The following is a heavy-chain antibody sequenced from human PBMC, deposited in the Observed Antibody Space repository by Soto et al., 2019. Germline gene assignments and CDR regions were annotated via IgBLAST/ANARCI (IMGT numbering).Heavy chain of an antibody. Sequence: VGTMSSYRWTSFRQQKGKGLEWIGYIYYSGSTNYNPSLKSRVTISVDTSKNQFSLKLSSVTAADTAVYYCASAGVYYYDSSGYYVFAYWGQRTLVPVSS. V-gene: IGHV4-59*01. J-gene: IGHJ4*02. CDR1: VGTMSSYR. CDR3: ASAGVYYYDSSGYYVFAY. D-gene: IGHD3-22*01. CDR2: IYYSGST.